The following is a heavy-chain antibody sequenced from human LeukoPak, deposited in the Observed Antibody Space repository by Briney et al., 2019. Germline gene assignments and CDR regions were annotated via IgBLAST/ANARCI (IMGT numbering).Heavy chain of an antibody. Sequence: GRSLRLSCAASGFTFSSYSMNWVRQAPGKGLEWVSSISSSSSYIYYADSVKGRFTISRDNAKNSLYLQMNSLRAEDTSVYYCARGRSGSHYFDYCGQGTLVTVSS. CDR1: GFTFSSYS. J-gene: IGHJ4*02. CDR2: ISSSSSYI. D-gene: IGHD1-26*01. CDR3: ARGRSGSHYFDY. V-gene: IGHV3-21*01.